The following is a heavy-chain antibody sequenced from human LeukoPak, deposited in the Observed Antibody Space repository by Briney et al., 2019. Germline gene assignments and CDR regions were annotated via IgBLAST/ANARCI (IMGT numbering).Heavy chain of an antibody. CDR3: ARARGYGYYGDY. Sequence: GGSLRLSCAASGFTFSSYWMHWVRQAPGKGLVWVSRINSDGSTTNYADSVKGRFTVSRDNAKNTPYLQMNSLRAEDTAVYYCARARGYGYYGDYWGQGTLVTGSS. J-gene: IGHJ4*02. CDR1: GFTFSSYW. V-gene: IGHV3-74*01. D-gene: IGHD5-18*01. CDR2: INSDGSTT.